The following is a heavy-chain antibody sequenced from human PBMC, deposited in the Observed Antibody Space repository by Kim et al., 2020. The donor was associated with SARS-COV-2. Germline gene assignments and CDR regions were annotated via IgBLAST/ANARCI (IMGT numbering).Heavy chain of an antibody. D-gene: IGHD6-19*01. CDR2: IWYDGSNK. J-gene: IGHJ6*02. Sequence: GGSLRLSCAASGFTFSSYGMHWVRQAPGKGLEWVAVIWYDGSNKYYADSVKGRFTISRDNSKNTLYLQMNSLRAEDTAVYYCAREEAVAGYYYYYYGMDVWVQGATVTVSS. CDR3: AREEAVAGYYYYYYGMDV. CDR1: GFTFSSYG. V-gene: IGHV3-33*01.